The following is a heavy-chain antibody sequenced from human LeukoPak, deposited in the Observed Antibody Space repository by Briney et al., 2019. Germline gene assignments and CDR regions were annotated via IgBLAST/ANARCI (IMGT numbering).Heavy chain of an antibody. CDR1: GFTFSSYS. Sequence: PGGSLRLSCAASGFTFSSYSMNWVRQAPGKGLEWVSSISSSSSYMYYADSVKGRFTISRDNAKNSLYLQMNSLRAEDTAVYYCARGPGNYHYYYYMDVWGKGTTVTVSS. D-gene: IGHD1-1*01. V-gene: IGHV3-21*01. CDR2: ISSSSSYM. CDR3: ARGPGNYHYYYYMDV. J-gene: IGHJ6*03.